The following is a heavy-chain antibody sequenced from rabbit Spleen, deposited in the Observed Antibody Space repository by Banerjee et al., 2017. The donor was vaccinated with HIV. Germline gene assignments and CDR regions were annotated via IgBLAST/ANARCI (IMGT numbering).Heavy chain of an antibody. J-gene: IGHJ4*01. CDR2: IYGGVIGST. V-gene: IGHV1S45*01. CDR3: ARGSAPRTLVITVFYFIL. Sequence: QQQLEESGGGLVKPGGTLTLTCTASGFSFSTDYYMCWVRQAPGKGLECIECIYGGVIGSTDDPIWEKGRFNFSKTSLTTVTLGKTMLTTADTAAYLCARGSAPRTLVITVFYFILWGPGTLVT. D-gene: IGHD2-1*01. CDR1: GFSFSTDYY.